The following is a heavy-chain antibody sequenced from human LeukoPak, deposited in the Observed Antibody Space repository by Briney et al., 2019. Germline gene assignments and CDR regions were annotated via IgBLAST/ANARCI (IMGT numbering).Heavy chain of an antibody. CDR2: IYYTGKT. J-gene: IGHJ4*02. CDR3: ARSQNYYGSGDY. CDR1: GDSVSNGNYY. D-gene: IGHD3-10*01. V-gene: IGHV4-61*03. Sequence: SETLSLTCTVSGDSVSNGNYYWSWLRQPPGKALEWIGYIYYTGKTYYNPSLEGRVTILVDTSRNHFSVKLSSVAAADTAVYYCARSQNYYGSGDYWSQGTLVTVSS.